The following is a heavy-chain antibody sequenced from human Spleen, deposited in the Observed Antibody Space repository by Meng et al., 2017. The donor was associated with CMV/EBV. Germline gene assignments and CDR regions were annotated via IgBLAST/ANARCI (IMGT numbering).Heavy chain of an antibody. Sequence: SETLSLTCTVSGGSISSYYWSWIRQPPGKGLEWIGYIYYSGSTNYNPSLKSRVTIPVDTSKNQFSLKLSSVTAADTAVYYCARDRGSYSSDAFDIWGQGTMVTVSS. D-gene: IGHD1-26*01. CDR1: GGSISSYY. CDR2: IYYSGST. V-gene: IGHV4-59*01. CDR3: ARDRGSYSSDAFDI. J-gene: IGHJ3*02.